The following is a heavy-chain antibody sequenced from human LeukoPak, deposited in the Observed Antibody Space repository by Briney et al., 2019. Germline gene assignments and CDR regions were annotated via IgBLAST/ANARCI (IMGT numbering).Heavy chain of an antibody. CDR2: ISSSSSYI. V-gene: IGHV3-21*01. D-gene: IGHD3-22*01. CDR3: ASAITMTVDDAFDI. Sequence: GGSLRLSCAASGFTFSSYSMNWVRQAPGKGLEWVSSISSSSSYIYYADSVKGRFTISRDNAKNSLYLQMNSLRAEDTAVYYCASAITMTVDDAFDIWGQGTMVTVSS. J-gene: IGHJ3*02. CDR1: GFTFSSYS.